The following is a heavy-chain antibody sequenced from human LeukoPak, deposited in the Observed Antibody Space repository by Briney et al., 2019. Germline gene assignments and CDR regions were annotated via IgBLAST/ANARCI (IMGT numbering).Heavy chain of an antibody. D-gene: IGHD6-19*01. CDR3: ARHGVVAEAGTRSHWFGP. CDR1: GGPISSRSYY. J-gene: IGHJ5*02. V-gene: IGHV4-39*01. Sequence: PSETLSLTCTVSGGPISSRSYYWGWIRQPPGKGLEWIGRIYYTGSTYYNPSLKRRVTISVDASKNQFSLNLSSVSAADAAVYYCARHGVVAEAGTRSHWFGPWGQGTLVTVSS. CDR2: IYYTGST.